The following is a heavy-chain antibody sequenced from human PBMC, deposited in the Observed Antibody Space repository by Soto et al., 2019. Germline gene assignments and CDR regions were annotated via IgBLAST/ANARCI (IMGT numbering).Heavy chain of an antibody. CDR3: ARDIAGYDILTGFHEPLDY. D-gene: IGHD3-9*01. Sequence: GASVKVSCKASGYTFTGYYMHWVRQAPGQGLEWMGWINPNSGGTNYAQKFQGRVTMTRDTSISTAYMELSRLRSDDTAVYYCARDIAGYDILTGFHEPLDYWGQGTLVTVSS. V-gene: IGHV1-2*02. CDR1: GYTFTGYY. J-gene: IGHJ4*02. CDR2: INPNSGGT.